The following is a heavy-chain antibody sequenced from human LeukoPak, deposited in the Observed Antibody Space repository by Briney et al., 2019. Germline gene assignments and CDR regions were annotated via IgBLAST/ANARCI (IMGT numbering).Heavy chain of an antibody. V-gene: IGHV3-74*01. D-gene: IGHD3-10*01. CDR2: INNDGSST. CDR1: GFTFSSYW. CDR3: ARVARGDYYYYYMDV. Sequence: HPGGSLRLSCGASGFTFSSYWMHWVRQAPGKGLVWVSRINNDGSSTSYADSVQRRFTISRDNAKDTLYLQMNSLRAEDTALYYCARVARGDYYYYYMDVWGKGTTVTVSS. J-gene: IGHJ6*03.